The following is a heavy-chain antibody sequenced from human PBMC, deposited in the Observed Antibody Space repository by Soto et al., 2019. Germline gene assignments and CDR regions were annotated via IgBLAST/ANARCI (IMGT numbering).Heavy chain of an antibody. V-gene: IGHV1-46*02. D-gene: IGHD2-21*02. CDR2: IHPSGGGS. Sequence: ASVKVSCKSSGYPFNTYYLHWVRQAPGQGLEWMGMIHPSGGGSTYAQKFLGRVTMTMDSSTSAVFMELTSLRSADTAVYYCARGGHIAVVTDSFDSWGQGTLVTVS. J-gene: IGHJ4*02. CDR1: GYPFNTYY. CDR3: ARGGHIAVVTDSFDS.